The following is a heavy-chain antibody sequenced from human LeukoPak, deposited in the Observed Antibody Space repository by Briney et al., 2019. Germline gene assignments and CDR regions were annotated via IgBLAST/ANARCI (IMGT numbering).Heavy chain of an antibody. Sequence: SVKVSCKASGGTFSSYAISWVRQAPGQGLERMGGIIPIFGTANYAQKFQGRVTITADESTSTAYMELSSLRSEDTAVYYCARVKTNWGILYYFDYWGQGTLVTVSS. CDR1: GGTFSSYA. V-gene: IGHV1-69*01. J-gene: IGHJ4*02. CDR3: ARVKTNWGILYYFDY. CDR2: IIPIFGTA. D-gene: IGHD7-27*01.